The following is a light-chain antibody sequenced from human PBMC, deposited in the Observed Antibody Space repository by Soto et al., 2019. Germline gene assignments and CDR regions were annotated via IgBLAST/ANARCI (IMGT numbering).Light chain of an antibody. CDR2: GAS. CDR3: QHYKNYPWT. Sequence: AIRMTQSPSSLSASTGDRVTITCRASQGISNWLAWYQQRPGKAPKLLVYGASTLQSGVPSRFSGRGSGTDFTLTISGLQSEDFETYYCQHYKNYPWTFGQGTKVEVK. V-gene: IGKV1-8*01. J-gene: IGKJ1*01. CDR1: QGISNW.